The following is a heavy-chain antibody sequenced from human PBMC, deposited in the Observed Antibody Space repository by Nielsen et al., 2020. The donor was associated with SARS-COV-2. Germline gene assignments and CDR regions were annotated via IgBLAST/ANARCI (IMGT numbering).Heavy chain of an antibody. V-gene: IGHV3-30*18. CDR1: GFTFSSYG. Sequence: GESLKISCAASGFTFSSYGMHWVRQVPGKGLEWVAVISYDGSNKYYADSVKGRFTISRDNSKNTLYLQMNSLRAEDTAVYYCAKSHYGMDVWGQGTTVTVSS. J-gene: IGHJ6*02. CDR3: AKSHYGMDV. CDR2: ISYDGSNK.